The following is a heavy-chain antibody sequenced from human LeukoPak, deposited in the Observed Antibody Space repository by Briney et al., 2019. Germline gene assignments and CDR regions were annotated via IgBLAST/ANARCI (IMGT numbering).Heavy chain of an antibody. D-gene: IGHD2-21*01. V-gene: IGHV4-4*09. CDR3: ARRLLWWDAFDI. J-gene: IGHJ3*02. CDR1: CGYLSSYY. CDR2: IYTSGST. Sequence: SETLYLTCSISCGYLSSYYRGWSPQPPGKGPEWIGYIYTSGSTNYNPSLKSRVTISVDMSKNQFSLELSSVAAADTAVYYCARRLLWWDAFDIWGQGTMVTVSS.